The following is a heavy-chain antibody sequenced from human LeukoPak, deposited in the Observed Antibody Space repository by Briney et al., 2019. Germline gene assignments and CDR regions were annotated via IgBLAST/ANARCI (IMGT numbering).Heavy chain of an antibody. J-gene: IGHJ2*01. CDR3: ARLRSDPSELYFDL. Sequence: SETLSLTCTVSGDSISTYFWSWIRQPPGKGLEWIGYVYYSGSTNYNPSLESRITVSVDTSKNQFSLRLSSVTAADTAVYFCARLRSDPSELYFDLWGRGTLVTVSS. CDR1: GDSISTYF. CDR2: VYYSGST. V-gene: IGHV4-59*01. D-gene: IGHD1-7*01.